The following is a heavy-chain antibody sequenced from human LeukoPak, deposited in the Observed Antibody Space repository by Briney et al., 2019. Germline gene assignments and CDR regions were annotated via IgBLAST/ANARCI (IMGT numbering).Heavy chain of an antibody. D-gene: IGHD6-19*01. CDR1: GGSISSSSYY. V-gene: IGHV4-39*07. J-gene: IGHJ4*02. CDR3: AIVSGWYGKGYFDY. Sequence: PSETLSLTCTVSGGSISSSSYYWGWIRQPPGKGLGWIGSIYYSGSTYYNPSLKSRVTISVDTSKNQFSLKLSSVTAADTAVYYCAIVSGWYGKGYFDYWGQGTLVTVSS. CDR2: IYYSGST.